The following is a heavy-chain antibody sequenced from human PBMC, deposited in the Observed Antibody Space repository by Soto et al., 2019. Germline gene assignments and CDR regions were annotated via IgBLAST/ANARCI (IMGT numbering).Heavy chain of an antibody. CDR2: IIPIFGTA. CDR1: GGTFSSYA. CDR3: AGFPGYYDSSGRTMYYFDY. Sequence: QVQLVQSGAEVKKPGSSVKVSCKASGGTFSSYAISWVRQAPGQGLEWMGGIIPIFGTANYAQKFQGRVTISRDESKSTAYMELSSLRSEDTAVYYCAGFPGYYDSSGRTMYYFDYWGQGTLVTVSS. J-gene: IGHJ4*02. V-gene: IGHV1-69*01. D-gene: IGHD3-22*01.